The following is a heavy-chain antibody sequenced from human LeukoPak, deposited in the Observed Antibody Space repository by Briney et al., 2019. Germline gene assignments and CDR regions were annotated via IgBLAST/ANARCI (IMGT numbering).Heavy chain of an antibody. Sequence: SETLSLTCTVSGGFISSSSYLWGWVRPPPGKGLEWIGSIYYSGSTYYNPSLKSRVTISVDTSKNQFSLKLSSVTAADTAVYYCASLGLGSQRRYFDYWGQGTLVTVSS. CDR2: IYYSGST. CDR3: ASLGLGSQRRYFDY. D-gene: IGHD3-10*01. V-gene: IGHV4-39*01. CDR1: GGFISSSSYL. J-gene: IGHJ4*02.